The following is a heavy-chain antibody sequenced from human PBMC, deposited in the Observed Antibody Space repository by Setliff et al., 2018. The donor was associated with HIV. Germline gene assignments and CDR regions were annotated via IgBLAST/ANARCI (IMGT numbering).Heavy chain of an antibody. CDR2: ISGDGGDT. V-gene: IGHV3-23*01. CDR3: ARDPYYYDSSGYYDY. CDR1: GFTFTTYP. J-gene: IGHJ4*02. D-gene: IGHD3-22*01. Sequence: GGSLRLSCVASGFTFTTYPMSWVRQAPGKGLEWVSAISGDGGDTAYADSLKGRFTISRDTSKNTLHLHMNSLRAEDTAVYYCARDPYYYDSSGYYDYWGQGTLVTVSS.